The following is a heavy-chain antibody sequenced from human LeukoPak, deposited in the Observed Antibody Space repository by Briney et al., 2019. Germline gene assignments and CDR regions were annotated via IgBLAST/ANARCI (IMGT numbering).Heavy chain of an antibody. CDR2: INPNSGGT. D-gene: IGHD5-12*01. V-gene: IGHV1-2*02. J-gene: IGHJ4*02. Sequence: ASVKVSCKASGYTFTGYYMHWVRQAPGQGLEWMGWINPNSGGTNYAQKFQGRVTMTRDTSISTAYMELSRLRSDDTAVYYCARGLWGGYAHFDYWGQGTLVTVSS. CDR3: ARGLWGGYAHFDY. CDR1: GYTFTGYY.